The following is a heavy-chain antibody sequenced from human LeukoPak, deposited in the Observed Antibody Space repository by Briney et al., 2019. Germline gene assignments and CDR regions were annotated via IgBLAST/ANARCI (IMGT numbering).Heavy chain of an antibody. J-gene: IGHJ6*02. V-gene: IGHV3-7*01. D-gene: IGHD2-2*01. CDR1: GFTFSSYW. CDR3: ARDRIVVVPASLLDYYYYYGMDV. CDR2: IKQNGSEK. Sequence: GGSLRLSCAASGFTFSSYWMSWVRQAPGKGLEWVANIKQNGSEKYYVDSVKGRFTISRDNAKNSLYLQMNSLRAEDTAVYYCARDRIVVVPASLLDYYYYYGMDVWGQGTTVTVSS.